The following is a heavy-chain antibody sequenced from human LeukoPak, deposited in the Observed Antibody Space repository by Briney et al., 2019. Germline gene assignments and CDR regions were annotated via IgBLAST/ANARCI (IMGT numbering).Heavy chain of an antibody. CDR1: GFTFSSLW. CDR3: ARGSTYYDSSGQVPFDY. D-gene: IGHD3-22*01. J-gene: IGHJ4*02. V-gene: IGHV3-7*01. CDR2: IKQDGSDI. Sequence: GGSLRLSCVASGFTFSSLWMTWVRQAPGKGLEWVANIKQDGSDIYYVDSVKGRFTISRDNAKNSLYLQMNSLRAEDTAVYYCARGSTYYDSSGQVPFDYWGQGTLVTVSS.